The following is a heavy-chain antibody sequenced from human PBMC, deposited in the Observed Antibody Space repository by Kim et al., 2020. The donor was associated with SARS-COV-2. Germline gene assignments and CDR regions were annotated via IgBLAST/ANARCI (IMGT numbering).Heavy chain of an antibody. Sequence: SVKVSCKASGGTFSSYAISWVRQAPGQGLEWMGGIIPIFGTANYAQKFQGRVTITADESTSTAYMELSSLRSEDTAVYYCARDGAGQSIAADYGMDVWGQGTTVTVSS. D-gene: IGHD6-13*01. V-gene: IGHV1-69*13. CDR1: GGTFSSYA. CDR2: IIPIFGTA. CDR3: ARDGAGQSIAADYGMDV. J-gene: IGHJ6*02.